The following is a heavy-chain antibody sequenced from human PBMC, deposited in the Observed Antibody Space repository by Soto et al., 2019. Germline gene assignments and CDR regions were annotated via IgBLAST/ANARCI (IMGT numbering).Heavy chain of an antibody. Sequence: SETLSLTCNVSGDPITSYFWTWIRQPAGKGLEWIGHVFPGGPTSHNSSLKSRVSMSIDTSKNQFSLTLTSVTAADTAVYYCARTLSGFTYGSRQFYFDYWGQGTLVTVSS. J-gene: IGHJ4*02. CDR3: ARTLSGFTYGSRQFYFDY. CDR2: VFPGGPT. CDR1: GDPITSYF. V-gene: IGHV4-4*07. D-gene: IGHD3-10*01.